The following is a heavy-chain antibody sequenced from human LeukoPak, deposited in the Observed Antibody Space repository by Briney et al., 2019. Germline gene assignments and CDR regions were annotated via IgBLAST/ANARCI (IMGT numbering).Heavy chain of an antibody. CDR3: ARRGAYSSPVRGFDY. V-gene: IGHV4-4*02. CDR2: IYHSGST. CDR1: GGSISSSNW. D-gene: IGHD6-13*01. Sequence: PSETLSLTCAVSGGSISSSNWWSWVRQPPGKGLEWIGEIYHSGSTNYNPSLKSRVTISVDKSKNQFSLKLSSVTAADTAVYYCARRGAYSSPVRGFDYWGQGTLVTVSS. J-gene: IGHJ4*02.